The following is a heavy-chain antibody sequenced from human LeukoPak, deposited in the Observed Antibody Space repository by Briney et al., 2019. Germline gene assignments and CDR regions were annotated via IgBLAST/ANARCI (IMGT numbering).Heavy chain of an antibody. CDR2: ISGSGGST. V-gene: IGHV3-23*01. D-gene: IGHD3-16*01. CDR1: GFTFSSYA. Sequence: GGSLRLSCAASGFTFSSYAMSWVRQAPGKGLEWVSAISGSGGSTYYADSVKGRFTISRDNSRDTLYLQMNSLRAEDTAVYYCAKGYYDYVWGSYYFDYWGQGTLVTVSS. CDR3: AKGYYDYVWGSYYFDY. J-gene: IGHJ4*02.